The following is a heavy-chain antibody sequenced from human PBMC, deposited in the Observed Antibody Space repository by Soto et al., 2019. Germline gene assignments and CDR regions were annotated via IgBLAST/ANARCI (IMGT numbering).Heavy chain of an antibody. J-gene: IGHJ6*02. D-gene: IGHD6-13*01. V-gene: IGHV1-46*01. CDR1: GYTFTSYY. Sequence: ASVKVSCKASGYTFTSYYMHWVRQAPGQGLEWMGIINPSGGSTSYAQKFQGRVTMTRDTSTSAVYMELSSLGSEDTAVYYCARGGNTPHYYYYGMDVWGQGTTVTVSS. CDR2: INPSGGST. CDR3: ARGGNTPHYYYYGMDV.